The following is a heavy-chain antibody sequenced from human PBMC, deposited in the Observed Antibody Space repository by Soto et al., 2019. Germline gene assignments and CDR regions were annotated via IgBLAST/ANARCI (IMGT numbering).Heavy chain of an antibody. V-gene: IGHV3-23*01. CDR1: GFTFSSYA. CDR2: ISGSGGST. J-gene: IGHJ4*02. CDR3: AKDLVASPYEILTGYYFPFY. D-gene: IGHD3-9*01. Sequence: GGSLRLSCAASGFTFSSYAMSWVRQAPGQGLEWVSAISGSGGSTYYADSVKGRFTISRDNSKNTLYLQMNSLRAVDTAVYYCAKDLVASPYEILTGYYFPFYWGQGTLVTVSS.